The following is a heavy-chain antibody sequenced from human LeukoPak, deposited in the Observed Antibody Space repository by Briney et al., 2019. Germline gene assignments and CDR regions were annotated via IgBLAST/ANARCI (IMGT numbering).Heavy chain of an antibody. CDR2: ISGSGINT. CDR3: AKGRSSTWYSAFDI. J-gene: IGHJ3*02. Sequence: GRSLRLSCAASGFTFRTYAMCWVRQAPGKGLEWVSGISGSGINTYYADSVKGRFTVSRDKSKNTLYLQMNSLRAEDTAVYYCAKGRSSTWYSAFDIWGQGTMVTVSS. V-gene: IGHV3-23*01. D-gene: IGHD6-13*01. CDR1: GFTFRTYA.